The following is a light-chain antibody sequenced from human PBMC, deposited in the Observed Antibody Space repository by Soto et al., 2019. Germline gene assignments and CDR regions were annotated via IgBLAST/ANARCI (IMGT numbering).Light chain of an antibody. J-gene: IGKJ2*01. CDR2: GAS. CDR3: QQYGSSPYT. V-gene: IGKV3-20*01. Sequence: EIVLTQSPGTLSLSPGERATLSYRASQSVSSSYFAWYQQKPGQAPRLLIYGASSRATGIPDRFSGSGSGTDFTLIISRLEPEDFAVYYCQQYGSSPYTFGQGTKLEIK. CDR1: QSVSSSY.